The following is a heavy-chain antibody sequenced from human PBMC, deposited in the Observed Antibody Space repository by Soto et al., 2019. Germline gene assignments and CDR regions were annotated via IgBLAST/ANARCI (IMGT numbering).Heavy chain of an antibody. V-gene: IGHV4-31*03. Sequence: QLQLQESGPGLVKPSQTLSLTCTVSGGSISSGGYYWSWIRQPPGKGLEWVGYTYYRGSTYYNPSLKSRVTISVDTSKNQFSLKLSSVTAADTAVYYCARVWGIAARQGPLTFDYWGQGTLVTVSS. D-gene: IGHD6-6*01. CDR3: ARVWGIAARQGPLTFDY. CDR2: TYYRGST. J-gene: IGHJ4*02. CDR1: GGSISSGGYY.